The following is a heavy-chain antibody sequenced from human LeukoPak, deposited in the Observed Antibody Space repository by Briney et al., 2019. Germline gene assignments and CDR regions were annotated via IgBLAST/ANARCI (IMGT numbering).Heavy chain of an antibody. J-gene: IGHJ4*02. CDR1: GGFISSGTHY. V-gene: IGHV4-61*02. CDR3: ARDRGVAYFDY. Sequence: SETLSLTCDVSGGFISSGTHYWTWIRQPVGKGLEWLGRIFTSGSPTYNSSLKSRLTISIDKSKNQFSLKLSSVTAADTAVYYCARDRGVAYFDYWGQGTLVTVSS. D-gene: IGHD3-10*01. CDR2: IFTSGSP.